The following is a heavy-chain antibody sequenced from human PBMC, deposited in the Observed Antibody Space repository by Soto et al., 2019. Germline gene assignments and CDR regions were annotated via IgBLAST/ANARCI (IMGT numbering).Heavy chain of an antibody. CDR2: ISAQNNKT. Sequence: QVQLVQSGAEVKKPGASVKVSCKTSGYTFTNYGISWVRQAPGQGLEWMGWISAQNNKTNYAQKLQGRVTMTTDTFTSTAYMELRSLRSDDTAVYYCARADVVRGVSIYYYGMDVWGQGTTLTVSS. J-gene: IGHJ6*02. CDR1: GYTFTNYG. V-gene: IGHV1-18*01. D-gene: IGHD3-10*01. CDR3: ARADVVRGVSIYYYGMDV.